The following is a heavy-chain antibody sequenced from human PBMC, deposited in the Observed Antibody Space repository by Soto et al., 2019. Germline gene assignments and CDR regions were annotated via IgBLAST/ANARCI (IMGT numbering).Heavy chain of an antibody. CDR3: ARLNVRYSSSSGYFDY. CDR1: GYSFTSYW. J-gene: IGHJ4*02. Sequence: GESLKISCKGSGYSFTSYWIGWVRQMPGKGLEWMGIIYPGDSDTRYSPSFQGQVTISADKSISTAYLQWSSLKASDTAMYYCARLNVRYSSSSGYFDYWGQGTLVTAPQ. V-gene: IGHV5-51*01. CDR2: IYPGDSDT. D-gene: IGHD6-6*01.